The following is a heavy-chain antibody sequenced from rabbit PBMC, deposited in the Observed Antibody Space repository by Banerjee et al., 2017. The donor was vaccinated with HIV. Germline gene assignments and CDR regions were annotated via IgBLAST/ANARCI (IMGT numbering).Heavy chain of an antibody. Sequence: QSLEESGGDLVKPGASLTLTCTASGFSFSSNYWICWVRQAPGKGLEWIGCINTGSSGNTYYANWAKGRFTISRTSSTTVTLQMTSLTAADTATYFCARDLAGVIGWNFGLWGPGTLVTVS. CDR3: ARDLAGVIGWNFGL. D-gene: IGHD4-1*01. CDR1: GFSFSSNYW. V-gene: IGHV1S40*01. CDR2: INTGSSGNT. J-gene: IGHJ6*01.